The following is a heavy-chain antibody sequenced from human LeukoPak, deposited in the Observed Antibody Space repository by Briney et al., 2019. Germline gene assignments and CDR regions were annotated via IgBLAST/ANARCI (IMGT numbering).Heavy chain of an antibody. J-gene: IGHJ4*02. D-gene: IGHD3-10*01. V-gene: IGHV3-66*01. CDR2: IYSGGST. Sequence: GGSLRLSCAASGFTVRNNYMSWVRQAPGKGLEWVSVIYSGGSTYYADSVKGRFTISRDNSKNALYLQMNSLRAEDTAVYFCATGERMVRGDGVDYWGQGTLVTVSS. CDR1: GFTVRNNY. CDR3: ATGERMVRGDGVDY.